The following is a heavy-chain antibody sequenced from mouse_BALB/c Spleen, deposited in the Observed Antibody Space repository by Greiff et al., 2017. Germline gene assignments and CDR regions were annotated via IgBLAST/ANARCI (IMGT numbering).Heavy chain of an antibody. J-gene: IGHJ2*01. D-gene: IGHD1-1*01. CDR3: ARESYGSSFDY. Sequence: EVQGVESGGGLVQPGGSRKLSCAASGFTFSSFGMHWVRQAPEKGLEWVAYISSGSSTIYYADTVKGRFTISRDNPKNTLFLQMTSLRSEDTAMYYCARESYGSSFDYWGQGTTLTVSS. CDR2: ISSGSSTI. CDR1: GFTFSSFG. V-gene: IGHV5-17*02.